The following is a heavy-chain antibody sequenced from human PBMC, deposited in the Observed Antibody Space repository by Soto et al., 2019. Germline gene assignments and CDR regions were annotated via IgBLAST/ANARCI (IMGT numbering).Heavy chain of an antibody. D-gene: IGHD3-10*01. Sequence: GGSLRLSCAASGFTFSTYAMTWVRQAPGKGLQWVSAISGSGAGTHYADSVKGRFSISGDNSKNTLFLQMNSLRAEDTAVYYCARDSDYYFDFWGQGTLVTVSS. CDR2: ISGSGAGT. CDR3: ARDSDYYFDF. V-gene: IGHV3-23*01. J-gene: IGHJ4*02. CDR1: GFTFSTYA.